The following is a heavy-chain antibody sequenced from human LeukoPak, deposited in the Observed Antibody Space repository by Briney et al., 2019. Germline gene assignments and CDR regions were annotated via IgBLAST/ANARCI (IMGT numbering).Heavy chain of an antibody. J-gene: IGHJ4*02. V-gene: IGHV3-48*03. Sequence: AGGSLRLSCAASGFTFSNYEINWVRQAPGKGLEWVSYISSSGGSIYYADSVKGRFTISRDNAKNSLYLQMNSPRAEDTAVYYCARGYRYGYDYWGQGTLVTVSS. CDR3: ARGYRYGYDY. CDR1: GFTFSNYE. CDR2: ISSSGGSI. D-gene: IGHD5-18*01.